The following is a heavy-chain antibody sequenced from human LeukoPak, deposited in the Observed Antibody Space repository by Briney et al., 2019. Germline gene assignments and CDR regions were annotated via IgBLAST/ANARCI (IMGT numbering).Heavy chain of an antibody. CDR3: ARRGRYCSSTSCNNWFDP. CDR1: GFTFSSYA. J-gene: IGHJ5*02. D-gene: IGHD2-2*01. V-gene: IGHV3-30*04. Sequence: GRSLRLSCAASGFTFSSYAMHWVRQAPGKGLEWVAVISYDGSNKYYADSVKGRFTISRDNSKNTLYLQMNSLRAEDTAVYYCARRGRYCSSTSCNNWFDPWGQGTLVTVSS. CDR2: ISYDGSNK.